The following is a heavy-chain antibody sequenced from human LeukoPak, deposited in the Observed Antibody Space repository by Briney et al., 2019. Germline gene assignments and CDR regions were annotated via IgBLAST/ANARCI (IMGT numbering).Heavy chain of an antibody. CDR3: NTRLY. J-gene: IGHJ4*02. D-gene: IGHD3-16*01. V-gene: IGHV3-49*03. Sequence: GGSLRFSCTLSGFTFGDYAMSWFHQAPGKCLEWVGFIRIEAQGGTTEYAASVKHRLTITRDDSKSIAYMQRNTLTTEYATVYYCNTRLYWGLGTLVTVSS. CDR2: IRIEAQGGTT. CDR1: GFTFGDYA.